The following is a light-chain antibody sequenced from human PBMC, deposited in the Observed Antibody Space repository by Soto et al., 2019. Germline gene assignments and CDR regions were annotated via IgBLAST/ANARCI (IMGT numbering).Light chain of an antibody. CDR1: QSVSSD. CDR2: GAS. V-gene: IGKV3-15*01. CDR3: QQYATSRT. Sequence: EIVMTQSPATLSVSPGERATLSCRASQSVSSDLVWYQQKPGQAPRLLIYGASTRATGIPARFSGSGSGTEFTLTISSLQSEDFAVYYCQQYATSRTFGQGTKV. J-gene: IGKJ1*01.